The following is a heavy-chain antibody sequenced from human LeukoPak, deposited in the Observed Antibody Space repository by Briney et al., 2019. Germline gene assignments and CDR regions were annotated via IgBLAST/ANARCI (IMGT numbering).Heavy chain of an antibody. CDR1: GYTFTSYD. D-gene: IGHD3-9*01. V-gene: IGHV1-69*13. CDR3: ARAPYYDILTGYFDY. CDR2: IIPIFGTA. Sequence: ASVKVSCKASGYTFTSYDINWVRQATGQGLEWMGGIIPIFGTANYAQKFQGRVTITADESTSTACMELSSLRSEDTAVYYCARAPYYDILTGYFDYWGQGTLVTVSS. J-gene: IGHJ4*02.